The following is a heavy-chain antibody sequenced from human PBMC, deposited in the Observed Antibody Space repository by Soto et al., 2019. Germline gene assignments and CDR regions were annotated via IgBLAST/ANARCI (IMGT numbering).Heavy chain of an antibody. V-gene: IGHV2-5*02. J-gene: IGHJ4*02. Sequence: SAPTLVNPTQTLTLTCTFSGFSLSTSGVGVGWIRQPPGKALEWLALIYWDDDKRYSPSLKSRLTITKDTSKNQVVLTMTNMDPVDTATYSRARPSGWLDFLRFDSRGQESLVTVSS. CDR3: ARPSGWLDFLRFDS. CDR1: GFSLSTSGVG. CDR2: IYWDDDK. D-gene: IGHD3-10*01.